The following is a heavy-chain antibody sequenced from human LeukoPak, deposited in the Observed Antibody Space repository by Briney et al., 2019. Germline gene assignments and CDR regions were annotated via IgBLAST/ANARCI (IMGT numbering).Heavy chain of an antibody. CDR3: ARDEAVMTTVLSDAFDI. V-gene: IGHV3-33*01. D-gene: IGHD4-17*01. J-gene: IGHJ3*02. CDR1: GFTFSSYG. CDR2: IWYDGSKK. Sequence: GGSLRLSCAASGFTFSSYGMHWVRQAPGKGLEWVALIWYDGSKKFYTDSVKGRFTISRDNSKNTLYLQMNSLRAEGTAVYYCARDEAVMTTVLSDAFDIWGQGTMVTVSS.